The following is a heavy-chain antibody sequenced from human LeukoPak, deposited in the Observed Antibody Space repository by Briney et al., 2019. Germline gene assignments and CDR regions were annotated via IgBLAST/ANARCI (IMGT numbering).Heavy chain of an antibody. D-gene: IGHD5-12*01. CDR3: ARQPGYIGSD. V-gene: IGHV3-53*01. CDR2: IYSGGST. J-gene: IGHJ4*02. CDR1: GFAFTSND. Sequence: GGSLRLSCAVSGFAFTSNDLTWFRQAPGKGLEWVSVIYSGGSTYYADSVKGRFTISRDNSKNTLYLQMNSLRAEDTAVYYCARQPGYIGSDWGQGTLVTVSS.